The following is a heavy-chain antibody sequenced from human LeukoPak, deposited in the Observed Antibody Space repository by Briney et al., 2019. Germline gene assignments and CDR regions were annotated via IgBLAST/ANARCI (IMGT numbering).Heavy chain of an antibody. CDR1: GFTFSSYE. D-gene: IGHD3-10*01. CDR2: IKKKGDGGTT. CDR3: TTVTMVRDYDY. V-gene: IGHV3-15*01. J-gene: IGHJ4*02. Sequence: GGSLRLSCAASGFTFSSYEMSWVRQAPGKGLEWVGRIKKKGDGGTTDYAAPVKGRFTISRDDSKNMLYLEMNNLKIEDTAVYYCTTVTMVRDYDYWGQGTLVTVSS.